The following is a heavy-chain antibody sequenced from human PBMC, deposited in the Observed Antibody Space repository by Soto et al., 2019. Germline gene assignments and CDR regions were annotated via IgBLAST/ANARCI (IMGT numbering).Heavy chain of an antibody. CDR3: TRHWLATREFDY. Sequence: GGSLRLSCAASGFTVSSYSLNWGRKAQRKGLEWVSSISSSSNHISYADRRKGRLTISRNNAKTSLYLQMNSLRAEDTAVYYCTRHWLATREFDYWGQGTLVTVSS. CDR1: GFTVSSYS. J-gene: IGHJ4*02. D-gene: IGHD1-26*01. CDR2: ISSSSNHI. V-gene: IGHV3-21*01.